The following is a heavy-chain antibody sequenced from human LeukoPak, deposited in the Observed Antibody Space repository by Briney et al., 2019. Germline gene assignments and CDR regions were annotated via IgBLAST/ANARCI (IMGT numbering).Heavy chain of an antibody. J-gene: IGHJ4*02. V-gene: IGHV3-7*03. CDR2: IKQDGSEK. Sequence: GGSLRLSCAASGFTFSNLWMSWVRQAPGKGLKWVANIKQDGSEKYHVDSVKGRFTISRDNGQHSPYLQMNSLRADDTAIYFCATSTAAAGTDWGQGTLVTVSS. CDR3: ATSTAAAGTD. CDR1: GFTFSNLW. D-gene: IGHD6-13*01.